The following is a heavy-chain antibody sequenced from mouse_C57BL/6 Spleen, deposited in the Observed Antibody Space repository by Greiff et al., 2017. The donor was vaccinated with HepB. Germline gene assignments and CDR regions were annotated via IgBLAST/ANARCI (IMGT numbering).Heavy chain of an antibody. Sequence: VQLQQSGAELVKPGASVKISCKASGYAFSSYWMNWVKQRPGKGLEWIGQIYPGDGDTNYNGKFKGKATLTADKSSSTAYMQLSSLTSEDSAVYFGARSYYSNYWYFDVWGTGTTVTVSS. CDR1: GYAFSSYW. V-gene: IGHV1-80*01. CDR2: IYPGDGDT. CDR3: ARSYYSNYWYFDV. D-gene: IGHD2-5*01. J-gene: IGHJ1*03.